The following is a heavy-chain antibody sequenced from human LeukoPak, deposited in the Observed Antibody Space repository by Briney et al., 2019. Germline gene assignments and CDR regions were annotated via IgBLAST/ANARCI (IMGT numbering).Heavy chain of an antibody. J-gene: IGHJ4*02. CDR1: GFTFSSYW. D-gene: IGHD1-26*01. V-gene: IGHV3-74*01. Sequence: QPGGSLRLSCAVSGFTFSSYWMHWVRQVPGEGLVWVSRINSDGYSIGYADSVKGRFTISRDNAKNSLYLQMNSLRAEDTAVYYCARDPGGSEVNFDYWGQGTLVTVSS. CDR2: INSDGYSI. CDR3: ARDPGGSEVNFDY.